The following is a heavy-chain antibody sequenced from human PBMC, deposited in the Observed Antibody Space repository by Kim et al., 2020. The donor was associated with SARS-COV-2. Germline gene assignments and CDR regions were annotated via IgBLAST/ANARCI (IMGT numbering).Heavy chain of an antibody. J-gene: IGHJ3*01. D-gene: IGHD2-15*01. Sequence: GGSLRLSCEASGFIFSNFEMNWVRQAPGRGPEWVAHLSGTATNIYYADSVKGRFTISRDNDKNSLYLQLNSLRVEDTAVYYCAREGLKDEFDVWGQGTIVTVSS. V-gene: IGHV3-48*03. CDR2: LSGTATNI. CDR3: AREGLKDEFDV. CDR1: GFIFSNFE.